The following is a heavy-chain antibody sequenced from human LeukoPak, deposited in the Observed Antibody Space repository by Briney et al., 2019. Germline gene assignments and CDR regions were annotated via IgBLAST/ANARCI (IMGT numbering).Heavy chain of an antibody. J-gene: IGHJ4*02. CDR2: ISSSSSYI. CDR1: GFTFSSYS. CDR3: ASLSYDILTGYYMGNY. V-gene: IGHV3-21*01. Sequence: GGSLRLSCAASGFTFSSYSMNWVRQAPGKGLEWVSSISSSSSYIYYADSVKGRFTISRDNAKNSLYLQMNSLRAEDTAVYYCASLSYDILTGYYMGNYRGQGTLVTVSS. D-gene: IGHD3-9*01.